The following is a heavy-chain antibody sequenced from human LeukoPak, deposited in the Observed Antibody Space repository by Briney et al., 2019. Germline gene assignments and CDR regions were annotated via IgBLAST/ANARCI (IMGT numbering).Heavy chain of an antibody. D-gene: IGHD2-21*02. CDR1: GDSVTSAGYF. V-gene: IGHV4-31*03. Sequence: PSETLSLTCTVSGDSVTSAGYFWTWIRQHPGKGLEWIGYISNSGTTSYNPSLKSRVSISVDTSDNLFSLSLRSVTAADTAVYYCARDVVVTSSPDAFDIWGQGTVVTVSS. CDR2: ISNSGTT. J-gene: IGHJ3*02. CDR3: ARDVVVTSSPDAFDI.